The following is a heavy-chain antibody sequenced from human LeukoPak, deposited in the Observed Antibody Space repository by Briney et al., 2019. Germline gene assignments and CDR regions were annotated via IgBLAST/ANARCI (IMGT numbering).Heavy chain of an antibody. V-gene: IGHV3-30*18. J-gene: IGHJ3*02. CDR1: GFTFSSYG. D-gene: IGHD6-13*01. CDR2: ISYDGSNK. Sequence: GGSLRLSCAASGFTFSSYGMHWVRQAPGKGLEWVAVISYDGSNKYYADSVKGRFTISRDNSKNKLYLQMNSLRAEGTAVYYCAKDPSIAAAYWGAFDIWGQGTMVTVSS. CDR3: AKDPSIAAAYWGAFDI.